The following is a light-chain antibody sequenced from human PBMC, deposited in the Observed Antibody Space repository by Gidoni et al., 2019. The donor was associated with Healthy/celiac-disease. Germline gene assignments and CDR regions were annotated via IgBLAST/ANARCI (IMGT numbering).Light chain of an antibody. J-gene: IGKJ1*01. CDR3: QQYNNWPRT. V-gene: IGKV3-15*01. Sequence: EIVMTQSPATLSVSPGERATLSCRASQSLNSHLAWYQQKPDQAPRLLIYAASTRATGIPARFSGSGSGTEFTLTISSLQSEDFAVYYCQQYNNWPRTFGQGTKVEIK. CDR2: AAS. CDR1: QSLNSH.